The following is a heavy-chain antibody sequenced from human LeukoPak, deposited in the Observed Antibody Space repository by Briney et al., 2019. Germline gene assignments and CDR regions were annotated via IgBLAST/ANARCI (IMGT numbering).Heavy chain of an antibody. CDR1: DHSISTSYY. CDR2: IYYSGST. J-gene: IGHJ4*02. D-gene: IGHD3-16*01. CDR3: ARTLRLGELWD. V-gene: IGHV4-38-2*01. Sequence: SETLSLTCAVSDHSISTSYYWGWIRQPPGKGLEWIGRIYYSGSTFYNPSLQSRVTVSIDTSNSQLSLSLTSVTAADTAVYYCARTLRLGELWDWGQGSLVTVSS.